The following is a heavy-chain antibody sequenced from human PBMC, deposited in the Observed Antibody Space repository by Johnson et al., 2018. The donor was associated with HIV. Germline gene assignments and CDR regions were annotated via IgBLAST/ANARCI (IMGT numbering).Heavy chain of an antibody. CDR1: GFTFSSYA. Sequence: QVQVVESGGGVVQPGRSLRLSCAASGFTFSSYAMHWVRQAPGKGLEWVAVISYDGSNKYYADSVTGRFTISRDNSKNTLYLQMNSLRAEDTAVYYCARAGGGSHGAFDIWGQGTMVTVSS. D-gene: IGHD2-15*01. V-gene: IGHV3-30*04. CDR2: ISYDGSNK. J-gene: IGHJ3*02. CDR3: ARAGGGSHGAFDI.